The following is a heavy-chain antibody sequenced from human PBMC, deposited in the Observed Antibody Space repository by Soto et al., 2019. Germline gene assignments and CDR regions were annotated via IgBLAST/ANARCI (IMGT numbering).Heavy chain of an antibody. CDR2: ISYDGSDK. CDR1: GFTFNTYG. V-gene: IGHV3-30*03. Sequence: GGSLRLSCAASGFTFNTYGMHWVRQAPGKGLEWVAVISYDGSDKYYADSVKGRLTISRDNSKNTLYLQMNSLRAEDTAVYYSAPELIEAGKDYFDYWGQGTLVTVGS. CDR3: APELIEAGKDYFDY. J-gene: IGHJ4*02. D-gene: IGHD1-1*01.